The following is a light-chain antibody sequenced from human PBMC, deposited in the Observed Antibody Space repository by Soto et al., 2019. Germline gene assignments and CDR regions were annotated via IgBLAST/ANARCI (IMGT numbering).Light chain of an antibody. J-gene: IGKJ2*01. CDR3: QQTYSILYT. CDR2: AAS. CDR1: QTIGRY. V-gene: IGKV1-39*01. Sequence: DIQMTQFPSSLSPSVGDRVTITCRASQTIGRYLSWYQQKPGKAPKLLIYAASSLGSGAPSRFSGSGSGTDFTLTIGSLQPEDFATYYCQQTYSILYTFGQGTKVDIK.